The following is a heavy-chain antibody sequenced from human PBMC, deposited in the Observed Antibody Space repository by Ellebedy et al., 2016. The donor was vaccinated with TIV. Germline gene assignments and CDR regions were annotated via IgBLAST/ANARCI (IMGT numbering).Heavy chain of an antibody. CDR3: ARVCRGGTTGDWYFDL. Sequence: SETLSLXCAVSGGSISSGGYSWSWIRQPPGKGLEWIGYIYHSGSTYYNPSLKSRVTISVDRSKNQFSLKLSSVTAADTAVYYCARVCRGGTTGDWYFDLWGRGTLVTVSS. J-gene: IGHJ2*01. CDR2: IYHSGST. D-gene: IGHD1-1*01. CDR1: GGSISSGGYS. V-gene: IGHV4-30-2*01.